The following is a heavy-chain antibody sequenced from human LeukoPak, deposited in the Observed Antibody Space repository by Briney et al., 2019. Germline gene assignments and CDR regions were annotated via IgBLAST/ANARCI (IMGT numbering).Heavy chain of an antibody. Sequence: GGSLRLSCAASGFTFSSYAMSWVRQAPGKGLEWISHISGGGGTTYYADSVKGRFTISRDNSKNTLYLQMNSLRAEDTAVYYCAKIIGSSGYPDYWGQGTLVTVSS. CDR3: AKIIGSSGYPDY. V-gene: IGHV3-23*01. CDR2: ISGGGGTT. CDR1: GFTFSSYA. J-gene: IGHJ4*02. D-gene: IGHD3-22*01.